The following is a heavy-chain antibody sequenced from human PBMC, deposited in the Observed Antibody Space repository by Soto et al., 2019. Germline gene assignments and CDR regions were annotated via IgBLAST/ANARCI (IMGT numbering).Heavy chain of an antibody. CDR3: ARERTIYYFDSSATNTSYFDY. Sequence: QVRLVQSGAEVKKPGSSVKVSCKASGGTFSSYGISWVRQAPGQGLEWMGGIIPLFGTTKYAQVFQGRVTITADKSTSTAYRELSPRRPDAPGVYSCARERTIYYFDSSATNTSYFDYWGQGTLSPSPQ. V-gene: IGHV1-69*14. D-gene: IGHD3-22*01. CDR1: GGTFSSYG. CDR2: IIPLFGTT. J-gene: IGHJ4*02.